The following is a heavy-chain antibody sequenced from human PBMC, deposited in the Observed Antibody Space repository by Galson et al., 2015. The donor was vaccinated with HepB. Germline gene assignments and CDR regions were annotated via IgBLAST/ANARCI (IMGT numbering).Heavy chain of an antibody. CDR3: ARDSSSWLRSHRFDY. J-gene: IGHJ4*02. Sequence: SVKVSCKASGYNFNDYYLHWVRQAPGQGLEWMGVVNSRGGTARSAQKFQGRVNMTRDTSTSTAYMELRSLRSDDTAVYYCARDSSSWLRSHRFDYWGQGTLVTVSS. V-gene: IGHV1-46*02. CDR2: VNSRGGTA. CDR1: GYNFNDYY. D-gene: IGHD6-13*01.